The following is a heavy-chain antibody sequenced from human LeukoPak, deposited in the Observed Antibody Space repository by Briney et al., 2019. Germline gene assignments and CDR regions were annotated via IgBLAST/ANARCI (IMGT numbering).Heavy chain of an antibody. J-gene: IGHJ3*02. CDR3: ATRSVVTADAFDI. CDR2: INHSGST. CDR1: GGSFSGYY. V-gene: IGHV4-34*01. Sequence: SETLSLTCAVYGGSFSGYYWSWIRQPPGKGLEWIGEINHSGSTNYNPSLKSRVTISVDTSKNQFSLKLSSVTAADTAVYYCATRSVVTADAFDIWGQGTMVTVSS. D-gene: IGHD2-2*01.